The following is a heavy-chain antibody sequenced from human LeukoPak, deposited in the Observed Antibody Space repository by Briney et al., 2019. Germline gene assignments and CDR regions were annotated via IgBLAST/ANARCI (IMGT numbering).Heavy chain of an antibody. V-gene: IGHV3-21*06. Sequence: PGGSLRLSCVGSGFTFSGYNIDWVRQAPGKGLEWVSSISSSSRSTYYADSLKGRITISRDNTKNSVFLQMSGLRVDDTAVYYCARERSGPAVRAHNWFDPWGRGTLVIVSS. D-gene: IGHD1-26*01. CDR2: ISSSSRST. J-gene: IGHJ5*01. CDR3: ARERSGPAVRAHNWFDP. CDR1: GFTFSGYN.